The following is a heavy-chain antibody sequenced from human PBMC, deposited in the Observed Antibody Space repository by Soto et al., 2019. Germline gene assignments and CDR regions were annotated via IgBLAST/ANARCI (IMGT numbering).Heavy chain of an antibody. Sequence: QVQLPQWGAGLLKPSETLSLTCAVYGGSFSGYYWSWIRQPPGKGLEWMGEINHSGSTNYNPSLKSRVTISVDTSKNQFSLKLSSVTAADTAVYYCARPYYYGSGSYSRGWFDPWGQGTLVTVSS. J-gene: IGHJ5*02. CDR2: INHSGST. D-gene: IGHD3-10*01. CDR1: GGSFSGYY. V-gene: IGHV4-34*01. CDR3: ARPYYYGSGSYSRGWFDP.